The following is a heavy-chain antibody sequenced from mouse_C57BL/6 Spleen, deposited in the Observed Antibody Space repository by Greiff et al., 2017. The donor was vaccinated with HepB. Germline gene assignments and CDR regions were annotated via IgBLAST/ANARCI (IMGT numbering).Heavy chain of an antibody. V-gene: IGHV2-2*01. CDR3: ARNAELTGTGVYYFDY. D-gene: IGHD4-1*01. CDR1: GFSLTSYG. Sequence: QVQLKESGPGLVQPSQSLSITCTVSGFSLTSYGVHWVRQSPGKGLEWLGVIWSGGSTDYNAAFISRLSISKDNSKSQVFCKMNSVQADDTAIYYCARNAELTGTGVYYFDYWGQGTTLTVSS. CDR2: IWSGGST. J-gene: IGHJ2*01.